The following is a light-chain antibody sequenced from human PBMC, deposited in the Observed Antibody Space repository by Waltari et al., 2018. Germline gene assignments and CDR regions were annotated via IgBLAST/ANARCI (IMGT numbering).Light chain of an antibody. J-gene: IGKJ4*01. CDR3: QQYNNWPRT. Sequence: EVVLTRHPDNLSVSPGERANLACRTSRSVNHNLAWYQHKPRQAPRLLMYGASTRPTGIPARFSGSESGTEFTLTITSLQSEDFAVYYCQQYNNWPRTFGGGTKVEI. CDR2: GAS. CDR1: RSVNHN. V-gene: IGKV3-15*01.